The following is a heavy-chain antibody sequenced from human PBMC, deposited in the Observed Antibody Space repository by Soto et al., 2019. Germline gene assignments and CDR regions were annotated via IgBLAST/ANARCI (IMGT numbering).Heavy chain of an antibody. V-gene: IGHV3-30-3*01. J-gene: IGHJ6*02. Sequence: GGSLRLSCAASGFTFSSYAMHWVRQAPGKGLEWVAVISYDGSNKYYADSVKGRFTISRDNSKNTLYLQMNSLRAEDTAVYYCAREGDYDFWSGRTLGYYGMDVWGQGTTVTVSS. D-gene: IGHD3-3*01. CDR1: GFTFSSYA. CDR2: ISYDGSNK. CDR3: AREGDYDFWSGRTLGYYGMDV.